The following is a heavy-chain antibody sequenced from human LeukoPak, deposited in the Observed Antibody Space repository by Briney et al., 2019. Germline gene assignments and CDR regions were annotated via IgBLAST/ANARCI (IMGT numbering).Heavy chain of an antibody. CDR2: INHSGST. Sequence: PSETLSLTCAVYGGSFSGYYWSWIRQPPGKGLEWIGEINHSGSTNYNPSLKSRVTISVDTSKNQFSLKLSSVTAADTAVYYCARGQEGNYYGSGSYYTLPYYYYYGMDVWGQGTTVTVSS. CDR3: ARGQEGNYYGSGSYYTLPYYYYYGMDV. D-gene: IGHD3-10*01. V-gene: IGHV4-34*01. CDR1: GGSFSGYY. J-gene: IGHJ6*02.